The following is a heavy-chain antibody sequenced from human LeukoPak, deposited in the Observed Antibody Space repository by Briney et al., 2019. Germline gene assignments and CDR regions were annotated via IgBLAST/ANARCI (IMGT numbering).Heavy chain of an antibody. V-gene: IGHV1-69*01. CDR2: IFPLFETT. J-gene: IGHJ4*02. CDR3: ARGRESHGHYFHF. D-gene: IGHD1-26*01. Sequence: SVKVSCKASGGTFNNYAINWVRQAPGQGLEWMGGIFPLFETTNYAQGFQGRVTITADDSTSTAYMELNSLTTEDTAVHYCARGRESHGHYFHFWGQGTLVTVSS. CDR1: GGTFNNYA.